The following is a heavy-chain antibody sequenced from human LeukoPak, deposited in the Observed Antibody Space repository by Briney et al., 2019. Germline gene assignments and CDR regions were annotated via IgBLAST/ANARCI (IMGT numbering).Heavy chain of an antibody. J-gene: IGHJ4*02. D-gene: IGHD3-10*01. Sequence: QPGGSLRLSCVASGFTFSSYWMHWVRQDPRKGLEWVSAISGSGGSTYYADSVKGRFTISRDNSKNTLYLQMNSLRAEDTAVYYCAKAIRGGVHLMNYYFDYWGQGTLVTVSS. CDR2: ISGSGGST. CDR3: AKAIRGGVHLMNYYFDY. CDR1: GFTFSSYW. V-gene: IGHV3-23*01.